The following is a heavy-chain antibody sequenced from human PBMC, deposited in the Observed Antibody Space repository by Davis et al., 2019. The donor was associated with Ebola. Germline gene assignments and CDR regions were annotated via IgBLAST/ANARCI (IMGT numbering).Heavy chain of an antibody. J-gene: IGHJ6*04. CDR3: AREKVVRLLEWLQSSHGMDV. Sequence: GGSLRLSCAASGFTFSSYAMHWVRQAPGKGLEWVAVISYDGSNKYYADSVKGRFTISRDNSKNTLYLQMNSLRAEDTAVYYCAREKVVRLLEWLQSSHGMDVWGKGTTVTVSS. V-gene: IGHV3-30-3*01. D-gene: IGHD3-3*01. CDR2: ISYDGSNK. CDR1: GFTFSSYA.